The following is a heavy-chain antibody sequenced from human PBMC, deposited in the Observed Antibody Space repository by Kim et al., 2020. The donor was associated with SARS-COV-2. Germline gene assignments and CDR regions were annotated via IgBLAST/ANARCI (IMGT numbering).Heavy chain of an antibody. V-gene: IGHV3-23*01. CDR2: T. D-gene: IGHD6-13*01. J-gene: IGHJ4*02. Sequence: TYYADSGKGRFTSSRDNSKNTLYLQMNSLRAEDTAVYYCAKVLKAAAVDYWGQGTLVTVSS. CDR3: AKVLKAAAVDY.